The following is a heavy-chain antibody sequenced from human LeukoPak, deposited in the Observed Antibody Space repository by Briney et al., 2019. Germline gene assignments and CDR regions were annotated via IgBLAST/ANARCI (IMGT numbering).Heavy chain of an antibody. Sequence: PGGSLRLSCATFGFTFSSYAIHWVRQAPGKGLEWVAVISYDGNNKYYADSVRGRFTISRDNSKNTLYLQMNNLRTEDTAVYYCANLQTDYWGQETLVTVSS. CDR1: GFTFSSYA. CDR2: ISYDGNNK. CDR3: ANLQTDY. J-gene: IGHJ4*02. V-gene: IGHV3-30-3*01.